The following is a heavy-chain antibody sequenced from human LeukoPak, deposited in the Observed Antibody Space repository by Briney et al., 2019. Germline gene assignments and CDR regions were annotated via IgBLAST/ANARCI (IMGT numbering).Heavy chain of an antibody. Sequence: GASVKVSCKASGYTFTSYGISWVRQAPGQGLEWMGWISAYNGNTYFAQNPQGRVTMTTDTSTSTAYMELRSLRSDDTAVYYCAREEYCNSTTCYKAFDIWGQGTMVTVSS. CDR1: GYTFTSYG. D-gene: IGHD2/OR15-2a*01. CDR2: ISAYNGNT. V-gene: IGHV1-18*01. J-gene: IGHJ3*02. CDR3: AREEYCNSTTCYKAFDI.